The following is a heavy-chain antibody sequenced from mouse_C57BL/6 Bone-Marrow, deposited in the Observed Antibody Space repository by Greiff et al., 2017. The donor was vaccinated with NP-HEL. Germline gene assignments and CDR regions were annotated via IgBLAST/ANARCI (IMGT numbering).Heavy chain of an antibody. CDR1: GFSFNTYA. Sequence: GGGLVQPKGSLKLSCAASGFSFNTYAMNWVRQAPGKGLEWVARIRSKSNNYATYYADSVKDRFTISRDDSESMLYLQMNNLKTEDTAMYYCVRDYSNYWYFDVWGTGTTVTVSS. CDR3: VRDYSNYWYFDV. CDR2: IRSKSNNYAT. J-gene: IGHJ1*03. V-gene: IGHV10-1*01. D-gene: IGHD2-5*01.